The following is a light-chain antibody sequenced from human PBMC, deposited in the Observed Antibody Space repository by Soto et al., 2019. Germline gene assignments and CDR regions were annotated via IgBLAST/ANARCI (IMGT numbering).Light chain of an antibody. J-gene: IGKJ4*01. CDR2: GAS. CDR3: QQYNNWPLT. CDR1: QSVSSN. V-gene: IGKV3-15*01. Sequence: EIVMTQSPATLSVSPGERATLSCRASQSVSSNLAWYQQKTGQAPRLLIYGASTRATGIPARFSGSGSGTEFTITISSLQSEDFAVYYCQQYNNWPLTFGGGTKVEIK.